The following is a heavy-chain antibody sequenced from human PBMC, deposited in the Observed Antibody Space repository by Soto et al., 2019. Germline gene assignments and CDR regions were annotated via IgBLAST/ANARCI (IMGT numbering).Heavy chain of an antibody. D-gene: IGHD5-18*01. V-gene: IGHV4-61*08. CDR3: ARDHPHSYGVYYFDY. J-gene: IGHJ4*02. Sequence: SETLSLTCTVSGGSISSSGYYWDWIRQSPGKGLEWIGYIYSSGSTHYNPSLQNRVTISIDTSKNQVSLKVNSVTAADTAVYYCARDHPHSYGVYYFDYWGQGTPVTVS. CDR2: IYSSGST. CDR1: GGSISSSGYY.